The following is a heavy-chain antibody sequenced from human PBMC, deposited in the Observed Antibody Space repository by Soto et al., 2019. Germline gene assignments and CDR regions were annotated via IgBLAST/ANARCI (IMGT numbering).Heavy chain of an antibody. J-gene: IGHJ4*02. CDR3: AKDRRYDILTGCLDY. CDR2: ISYDGSNK. CDR1: GFTFSSYG. D-gene: IGHD3-9*01. Sequence: GGSLRLSCAASGFTFSSYGMHWVRQAPGKGLEWVAVISYDGSNKYYADSVKGRFTISRDNSKNTLYLQMNSLSAEDTAVYYCAKDRRYDILTGCLDYWGQGTLVTVSS. V-gene: IGHV3-30*18.